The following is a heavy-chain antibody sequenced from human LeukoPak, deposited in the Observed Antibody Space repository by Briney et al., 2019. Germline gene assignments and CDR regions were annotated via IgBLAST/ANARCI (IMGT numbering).Heavy chain of an antibody. CDR1: GGSISSYY. D-gene: IGHD3/OR15-3a*01. V-gene: IGHV4-59*01. Sequence: SETLSLTCTVSGGSISSYYWSWIRQPPGKGLEWIGYIYYSGSTNYNPSLKSRVTISVDTSKNQFSLKLSSVTAADTAVYYCARDTGLGDAFDIWGQGTMVTVSS. CDR3: ARDTGLGDAFDI. CDR2: IYYSGST. J-gene: IGHJ3*02.